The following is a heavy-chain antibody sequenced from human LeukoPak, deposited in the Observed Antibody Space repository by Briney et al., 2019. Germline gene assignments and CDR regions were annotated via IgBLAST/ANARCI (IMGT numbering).Heavy chain of an antibody. D-gene: IGHD2-2*03. CDR2: IYFSGST. CDR3: AREGARGDLLGYSLDI. J-gene: IGHJ3*02. CDR1: GGSISTYH. V-gene: IGHV4-59*01. Sequence: SETLSLTCTVSGGSISTYHWSWIRQPPGKGLEWIGYIYFSGSTKYNPSLKSRVTTSVDTSKNQFFLKLSSVTAADTAVYYCAREGARGDLLGYSLDIWGQGTMVTVS.